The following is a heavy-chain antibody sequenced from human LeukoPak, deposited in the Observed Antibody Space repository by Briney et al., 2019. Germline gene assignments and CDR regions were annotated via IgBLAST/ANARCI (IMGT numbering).Heavy chain of an antibody. CDR1: GFPFSIYG. V-gene: IGHV3-30*18. Sequence: GRSLRLSCGPSGFPFSIYGMHWVRHSPGKGREWVAVISYDGSNKYYEDPVKGRFTIARDNSKNTLYLQMNSLRAEDTAVYYCAKLWQPSDIAVAGNDAFDICGQGTMVTVSS. D-gene: IGHD6-19*01. CDR3: AKLWQPSDIAVAGNDAFDI. J-gene: IGHJ3*02. CDR2: ISYDGSNK.